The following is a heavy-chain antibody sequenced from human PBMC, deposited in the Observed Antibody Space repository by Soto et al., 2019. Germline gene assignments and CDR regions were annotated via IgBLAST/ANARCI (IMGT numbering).Heavy chain of an antibody. J-gene: IGHJ6*02. CDR3: SIAAAGSDYYYYGMDV. V-gene: IGHV2-70*01. Sequence: GPTLVNPTQTLTLTCTFSGFSLSTSGMCVSWIRQPPGKALEWLALIDWDDDKYYSTSLKTRLTISKDTSKNQVVLTMTNMDPVDTATYYCSIAAAGSDYYYYGMDVWGQGNTVTVSS. CDR2: IDWDDDK. CDR1: GFSLSTSGMC. D-gene: IGHD6-13*01.